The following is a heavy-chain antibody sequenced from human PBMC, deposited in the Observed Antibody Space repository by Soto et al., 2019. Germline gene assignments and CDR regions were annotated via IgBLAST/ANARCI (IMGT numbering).Heavy chain of an antibody. CDR1: GFTFSSYW. D-gene: IGHD1-26*01. J-gene: IGHJ4*02. CDR2: IKKDGSDK. Sequence: EVQLVESGGDLVQPGGSLRLSCESSGFTFSSYWMSWVRQTPGKGLEWVANIKKDGSDKYYVDSVKGRFTISRYNTKYSCFLQMRSLIADGTAVYYCARDPRDSEYAIFDSWGQGTPVTVSS. V-gene: IGHV3-7*05. CDR3: ARDPRDSEYAIFDS.